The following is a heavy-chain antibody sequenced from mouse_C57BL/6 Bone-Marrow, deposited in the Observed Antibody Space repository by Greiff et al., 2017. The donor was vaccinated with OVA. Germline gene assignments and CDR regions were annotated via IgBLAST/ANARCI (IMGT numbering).Heavy chain of an antibody. CDR3: TRFPYYYGSTGYAMDY. CDR1: GYTFTDYE. V-gene: IGHV1-15*01. D-gene: IGHD1-1*01. CDR2: IDPETGGT. Sequence: QVQLQQSGAELVRPGASVTLSCKASGYTFTDYEMHWVKQTPVHGLEWIGAIDPETGGTASNQTFKGKAILTADKSSSTAYMELRSLTSEDSAVYYCTRFPYYYGSTGYAMDYWGQGTSVTVSS. J-gene: IGHJ4*01.